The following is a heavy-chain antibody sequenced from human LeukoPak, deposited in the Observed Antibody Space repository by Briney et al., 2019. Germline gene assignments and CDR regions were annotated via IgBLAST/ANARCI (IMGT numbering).Heavy chain of an antibody. V-gene: IGHV3-30*18. J-gene: IGHJ4*02. CDR2: ISYDGSNK. CDR1: GFTFSSYG. D-gene: IGHD3-22*01. Sequence: QPGGSLRLSCAASGFTFSSYGMHWVRQAPGKGLEWVAVISYDGSNKYYADSVKGRFTISRDNSKNTLYLQMNSLRAEDTAVYYCAKDRYDSSGYYYDYFDYWGQGTLVTVSS. CDR3: AKDRYDSSGYYYDYFDY.